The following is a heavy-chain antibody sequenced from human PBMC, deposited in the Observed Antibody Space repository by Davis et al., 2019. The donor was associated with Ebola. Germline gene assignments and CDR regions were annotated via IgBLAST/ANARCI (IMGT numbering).Heavy chain of an antibody. V-gene: IGHV4-34*01. D-gene: IGHD3-10*01. CDR1: GGSFNSYY. Sequence: MPGGSLRLSCAVYGGSFNSYYWTWIRQPPGKGLEWIGEIKHSGGTTYNPSLKSRVTISVDTSKNQFSLKMSSVTAADTAVYYCARSYFGLGASVYYYYNMDVWGNRTTVIVSS. CDR3: ARSYFGLGASVYYYYNMDV. J-gene: IGHJ6*03. CDR2: IKHSGGT.